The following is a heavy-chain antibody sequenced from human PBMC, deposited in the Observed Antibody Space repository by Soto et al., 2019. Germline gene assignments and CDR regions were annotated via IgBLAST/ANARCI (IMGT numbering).Heavy chain of an antibody. Sequence: WVRQPPGKGLEWIGYIYYGGITYYTPSLKRRVTMSVDTSKNQFSLKLSSVTAVDTAVYYCARRYGATLDYWGQGTLVTVS. CDR2: IYYGGIT. V-gene: IGHV4-28*01. J-gene: IGHJ4*02. CDR3: ARRYGATLDY. D-gene: IGHD4-17*01.